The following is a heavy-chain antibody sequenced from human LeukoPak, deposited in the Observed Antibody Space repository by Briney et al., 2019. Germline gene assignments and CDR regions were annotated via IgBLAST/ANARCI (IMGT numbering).Heavy chain of an antibody. CDR3: ARMAYGYDP. V-gene: IGHV1-2*02. Sequence: ASVKVSCKASGYIFTGYYIHWVRQAPGQGLEWLGWINPNSGGTNYAQKFQGRVTMTRGTSISAAYMELSRLTSDDTAVYYCARMAYGYDPWAREPWSPSPQ. CDR2: INPNSGGT. CDR1: GYIFTGYY. J-gene: IGHJ5*02. D-gene: IGHD5-24*01.